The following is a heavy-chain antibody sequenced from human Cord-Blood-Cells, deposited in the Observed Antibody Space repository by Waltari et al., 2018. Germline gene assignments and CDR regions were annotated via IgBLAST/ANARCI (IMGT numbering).Heavy chain of an antibody. J-gene: IGHJ6*02. Sequence: EVQLVESGGGLVQPGGSLRPSCAASGFTFSSYEMNWVRQAPGKGLEWVSYISSSGSTIYYGDSVKGRFTISRDNAKNSLYLQMNSLRAEDTAVYYCARAVAVADENYYGMDVWGQGTTVTVSS. V-gene: IGHV3-48*03. D-gene: IGHD6-19*01. CDR3: ARAVAVADENYYGMDV. CDR2: ISSSGSTI. CDR1: GFTFSSYE.